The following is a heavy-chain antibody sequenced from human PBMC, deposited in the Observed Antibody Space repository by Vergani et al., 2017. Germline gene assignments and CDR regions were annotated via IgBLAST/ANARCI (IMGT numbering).Heavy chain of an antibody. CDR3: ARVLPSGNPGAFDI. D-gene: IGHD3-10*01. Sequence: QVQLVQSGAEVKKPGASVKVSCKASGYTFTSYYIHWVRQAPGQGLEWMGIINPSGGSTSYAQRFQGRVTITADKSTSTAYMELSSLRSEDTAVYYCARVLPSGNPGAFDIWGQGTMVTVSS. V-gene: IGHV1-46*01. CDR2: INPSGGST. J-gene: IGHJ3*02. CDR1: GYTFTSYY.